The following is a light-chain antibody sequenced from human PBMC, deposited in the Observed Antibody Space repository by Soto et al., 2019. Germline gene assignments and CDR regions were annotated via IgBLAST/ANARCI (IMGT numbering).Light chain of an antibody. CDR2: KAS. J-gene: IGKJ1*01. CDR1: QSISSW. CDR3: QQYNSYLWT. Sequence: DLQMTQSPSTLSASVGDRVTITCRASQSISSWLAWYQQKPGKAPKLLIYKASSVESGVPSRFSGSGSGTEFTLTVSSLQPDDVATYYCQQYNSYLWTFGQGIKVEIK. V-gene: IGKV1-5*03.